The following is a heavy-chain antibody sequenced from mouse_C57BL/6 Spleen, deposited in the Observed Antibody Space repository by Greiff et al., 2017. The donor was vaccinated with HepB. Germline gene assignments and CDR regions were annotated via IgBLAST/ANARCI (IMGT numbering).Heavy chain of an antibody. CDR3: ARDLDSSGYWDFDY. Sequence: EVKVVESGGGLVKPGGSLKLSCAASGFTFSSYAMSWVRQTPEKRLEWVATISDGGSYTYYPDNVKGRFTISRDNAKNNLYLQMSHLKSEDTAMYYCARDLDSSGYWDFDYWGQGTTLTVSS. V-gene: IGHV5-4*01. CDR1: GFTFSSYA. CDR2: ISDGGSYT. J-gene: IGHJ2*01. D-gene: IGHD3-2*02.